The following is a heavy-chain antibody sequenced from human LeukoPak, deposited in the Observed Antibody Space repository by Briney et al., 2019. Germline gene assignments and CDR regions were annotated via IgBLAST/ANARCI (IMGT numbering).Heavy chain of an antibody. CDR2: ISSSGSTI. Sequence: GGSLRLSCAASGFTFGDYYMSWIRQAPGKGLEWVSYISSSGSTIYYADSVKGRFTISRDNAKNSLYLQMNSLRAEDTAVYYCARLRDDSSGYYPHYFDYWGQGTLVTVSS. CDR3: ARLRDDSSGYYPHYFDY. V-gene: IGHV3-11*04. CDR1: GFTFGDYY. D-gene: IGHD3-22*01. J-gene: IGHJ4*02.